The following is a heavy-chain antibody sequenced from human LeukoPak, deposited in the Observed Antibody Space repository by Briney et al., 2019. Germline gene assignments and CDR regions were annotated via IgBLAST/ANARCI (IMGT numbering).Heavy chain of an antibody. CDR2: ISWNSGSI. CDR3: AKEAGIAAAGASYYYYYGMDV. J-gene: IGHJ6*02. CDR1: GFTFDDYA. Sequence: PGGSLRLSCAASGFTFDDYAMHWVRQAPGKGLEWVSGISWNSGSIGYADSVKGRFTISRDNAKNSLYLQMNSLRAEDTALYYCAKEAGIAAAGASYYYYYGMDVWGQGATVTVSS. V-gene: IGHV3-9*01. D-gene: IGHD6-13*01.